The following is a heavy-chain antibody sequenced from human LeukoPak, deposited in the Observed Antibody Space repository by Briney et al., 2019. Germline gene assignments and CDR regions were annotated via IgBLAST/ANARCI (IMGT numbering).Heavy chain of an antibody. D-gene: IGHD6-13*01. V-gene: IGHV4-34*01. J-gene: IGHJ5*02. CDR2: INHSGST. Sequence: ASETLSLTCAVYGGSFSGYYWSWIRQPPGKGLEWIGEINHSGSTNYNPSLKSRVTISVDTSKNQFSLKLRSVTATDTAVYYCARGRIAGWPWGQGTLVTVSS. CDR1: GGSFSGYY. CDR3: ARGRIAGWP.